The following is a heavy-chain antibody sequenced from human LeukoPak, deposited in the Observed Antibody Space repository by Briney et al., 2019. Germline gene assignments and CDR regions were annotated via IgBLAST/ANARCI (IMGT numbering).Heavy chain of an antibody. CDR3: TTGVMITFGGVIVFDY. CDR2: IKSKTDGGTT. Sequence: PGRSLRLSCTASGFTFGDYAMSWVRQAPGKGLEWVGRIKSKTDGGTTDYAAPVKGRFTISRDDSKNTLYLQMNSLKTEDTAVYYCTTGVMITFGGVIVFDYWGQGTLVTVSS. J-gene: IGHJ4*02. V-gene: IGHV3-15*01. D-gene: IGHD3-16*02. CDR1: GFTFGDYA.